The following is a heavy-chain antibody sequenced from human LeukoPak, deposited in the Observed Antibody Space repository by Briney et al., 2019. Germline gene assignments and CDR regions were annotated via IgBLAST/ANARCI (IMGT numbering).Heavy chain of an antibody. Sequence: GGSLRLSCAASGFTFSSYAMNWVRQAPGKGLEWVSAISGSGGSTYYADSVKGRFTVSRDNSKNTLSLQMNSLRDEDTAVYYCAKGQGYNYGDSIDYWGQGTLVTVSS. CDR3: AKGQGYNYGDSIDY. CDR2: ISGSGGST. V-gene: IGHV3-23*01. D-gene: IGHD5-18*01. CDR1: GFTFSSYA. J-gene: IGHJ4*02.